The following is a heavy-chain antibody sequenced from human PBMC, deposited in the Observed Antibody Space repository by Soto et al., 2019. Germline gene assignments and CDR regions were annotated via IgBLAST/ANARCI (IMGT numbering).Heavy chain of an antibody. CDR1: GFTFINYA. D-gene: IGHD2-21*01. Sequence: EVQLLESGGDSVQPGGSVRLSCAGSGFTFINYAMNWVRQAPGKGLEWVSTISGGGDATFFADSVRGRFTFSRDNSNNTVTLQMKSLGVDDPAVYYCARKVVGSTSRPDYWYFELWGRGTLVTVSS. V-gene: IGHV3-23*01. CDR3: ARKVVGSTSRPDYWYFEL. CDR2: ISGGGDAT. J-gene: IGHJ2*01.